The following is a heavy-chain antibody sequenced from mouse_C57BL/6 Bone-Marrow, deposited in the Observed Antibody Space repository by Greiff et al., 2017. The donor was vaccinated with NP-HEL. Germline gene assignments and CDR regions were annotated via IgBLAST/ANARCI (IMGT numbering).Heavy chain of an antibody. CDR2: IHPNSGST. V-gene: IGHV1-64*01. J-gene: IGHJ1*03. Sequence: VQLQQPGAELVKPGASVKLSCKASGYTFTSYWMHWVKQRPGQGLEWIGMIHPNSGSTNYNEKFKSKATLTVDKSSSTAYMQLSSLTSEDSAVYYCALYYGSSFSYWYFDVWGTGTTVTVSS. CDR3: ALYYGSSFSYWYFDV. CDR1: GYTFTSYW. D-gene: IGHD1-1*01.